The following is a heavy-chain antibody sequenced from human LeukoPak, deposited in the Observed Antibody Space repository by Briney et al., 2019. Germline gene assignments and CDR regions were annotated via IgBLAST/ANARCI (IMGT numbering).Heavy chain of an antibody. CDR1: GGSISSSSYY. Sequence: SETLSLTCTVSGGSISSSSYYWGWIRQPPGKGLEWIGSIYYSGSTYYNPSLKSRVTISVDTSKNQFSLKLSSVTAADTAVYNCARRRLAVAGRGYFDYWGQGTLVTVSS. CDR2: IYYSGST. J-gene: IGHJ4*02. CDR3: ARRRLAVAGRGYFDY. D-gene: IGHD6-19*01. V-gene: IGHV4-39*01.